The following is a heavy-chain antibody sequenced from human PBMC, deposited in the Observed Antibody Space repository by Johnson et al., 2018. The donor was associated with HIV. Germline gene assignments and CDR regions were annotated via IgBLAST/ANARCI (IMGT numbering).Heavy chain of an antibody. Sequence: VQLVESGGGLIQPGGSLRLSCVASGFTVTSNYMSWVRQAPGKGLEWVSVIYSGGSTYYADSVKGRFTMSRDNAKNSLYLQMNSLRAEDTALYYCARDPPSFYGGLPDAFDIWGQGTMVTVSS. V-gene: IGHV3-53*01. CDR3: ARDPPSFYGGLPDAFDI. CDR1: GFTVTSNY. D-gene: IGHD4-23*01. CDR2: IYSGGST. J-gene: IGHJ3*02.